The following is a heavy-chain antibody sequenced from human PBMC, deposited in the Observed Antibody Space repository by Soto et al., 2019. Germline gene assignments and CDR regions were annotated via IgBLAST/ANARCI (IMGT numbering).Heavy chain of an antibody. CDR3: ARGRFDFIWGTPAPYLDY. Sequence: QVQLQESGPGLVKPSETLSITCTVSGDSISTYYWTWIRQPPGKGLEWIGYIYNSATTKYNPSLKSRVTISVDTSKNQFSLKLSAVTTADTAVYSCARGRFDFIWGTPAPYLDYWCQGALVTVSS. V-gene: IGHV4-59*01. CDR1: GDSISTYY. D-gene: IGHD3-16*01. CDR2: IYNSATT. J-gene: IGHJ4*02.